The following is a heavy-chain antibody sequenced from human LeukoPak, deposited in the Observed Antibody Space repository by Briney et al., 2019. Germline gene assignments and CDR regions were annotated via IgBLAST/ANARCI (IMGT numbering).Heavy chain of an antibody. CDR2: INTNSGGT. D-gene: IGHD2-15*01. CDR3: ARDYCSCGSCYYFDY. J-gene: IGHJ4*02. CDR1: GYIFTVYY. Sequence: ASVTVSCTASGYIFTVYYIHWVRQAPGQGLEWMGRINTNSGGTNYAQTFQGRVTMTRDTSISTAYMALSRLRSDVTAVYYCARDYCSCGSCYYFDYWGQGTRVTVSS. V-gene: IGHV1-2*06.